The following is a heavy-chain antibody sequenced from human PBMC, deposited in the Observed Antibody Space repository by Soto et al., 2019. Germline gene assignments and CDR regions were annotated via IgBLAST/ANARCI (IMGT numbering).Heavy chain of an antibody. J-gene: IGHJ1*01. Sequence: ASVKVSCKASGYTFTSYDVMWVRQATGQGLEWMGWVNPNSGNTDSAQKFQGRVTMTRDTSTSTVYMELSSLRSEDTAVYYCARVNYYDSSGYYRSEYFQHWGQGTLVTVSS. CDR3: ARVNYYDSSGYYRSEYFQH. D-gene: IGHD3-22*01. CDR2: VNPNSGNT. V-gene: IGHV1-8*01. CDR1: GYTFTSYD.